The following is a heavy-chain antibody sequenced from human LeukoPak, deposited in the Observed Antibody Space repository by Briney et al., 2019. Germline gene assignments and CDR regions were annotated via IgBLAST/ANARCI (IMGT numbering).Heavy chain of an antibody. Sequence: ASVKVSCKLSGYTPTELSIHWVRQAPGKGLGWMGGFDPEDGETIYAQKFQGRVTMTEDTSTDTAYMELSSLRSEDTAVYYCATDSSLYDVAVAAFDYWGQGTLVTVSS. CDR2: FDPEDGET. CDR1: GYTPTELS. V-gene: IGHV1-24*01. D-gene: IGHD6-19*01. CDR3: ATDSSLYDVAVAAFDY. J-gene: IGHJ4*02.